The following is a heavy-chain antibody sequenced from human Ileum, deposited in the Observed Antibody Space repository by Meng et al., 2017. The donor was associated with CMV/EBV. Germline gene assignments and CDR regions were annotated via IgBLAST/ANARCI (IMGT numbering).Heavy chain of an antibody. CDR1: GFLFSGSA. D-gene: IGHD3-22*01. CDR2: IRSKTNNYVT. Sequence: EMRLVESGGGLVQPGGSLRLPCAASGFLFSGSAVHWVRQASGKGLEWVGRIRSKTNNYVTSYAASVKGRFTISRDDSKNTAYLEMNSLRFEDTAVYYCTRPYDSSGYFYGTWGQGTLVTVSS. CDR3: TRPYDSSGYFYGT. V-gene: IGHV3-73*02. J-gene: IGHJ4*02.